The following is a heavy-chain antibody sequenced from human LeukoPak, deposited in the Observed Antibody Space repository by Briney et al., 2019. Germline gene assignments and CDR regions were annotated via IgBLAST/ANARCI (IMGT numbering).Heavy chain of an antibody. CDR3: AKAANSLFYWYFDL. CDR1: GFTFSDYY. D-gene: IGHD7-27*01. Sequence: GGSLRLSCAASGFTFSDYYMSWIRQAPGKGLEWVSYISSSGSTIDYADSVKGRFTISRDNAKNSLYLQMNSLRAEDTALYYCAKAANSLFYWYFDLWGRGTRVTVSS. CDR2: ISSSGSTI. V-gene: IGHV3-11*01. J-gene: IGHJ2*01.